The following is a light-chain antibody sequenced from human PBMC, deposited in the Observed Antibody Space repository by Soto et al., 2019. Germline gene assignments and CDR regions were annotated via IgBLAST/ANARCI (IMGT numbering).Light chain of an antibody. CDR1: SSDVGGYHY. Sequence: QSVLTQPPSASESPGQSVTISCTGTSSDVGGYHYVSWYQHHPGRAPKLLIYEVDKRPPGVPGRFSGSKSGNTASLTVSGLQADDEADYYCLSDGGSNNYVFGTGTKVTVL. V-gene: IGLV2-8*01. CDR2: EVD. J-gene: IGLJ1*01. CDR3: LSDGGSNNYV.